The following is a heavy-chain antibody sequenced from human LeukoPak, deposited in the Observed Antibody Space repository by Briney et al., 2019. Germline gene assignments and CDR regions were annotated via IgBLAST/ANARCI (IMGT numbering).Heavy chain of an antibody. CDR1: GYSFTSYY. D-gene: IGHD3-10*01. CDR2: INPGGDST. CDR3: AKGAGGSYGLYYFDY. V-gene: IGHV1-46*01. J-gene: IGHJ4*02. Sequence: GASVKVSCKASGYSFTSYYMHWVRQAPGQGLEWMGIINPGGDSTSYAQKFQGRVTMTRDMSTSTDYMELSSLRYEDTAVYYCAKGAGGSYGLYYFDYWGQGALVTVSS.